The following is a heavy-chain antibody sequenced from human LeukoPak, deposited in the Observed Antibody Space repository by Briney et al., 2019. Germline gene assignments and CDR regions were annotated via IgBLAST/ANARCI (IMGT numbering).Heavy chain of an antibody. CDR1: GFTFSSYG. CDR3: AKEREAYCSGGSCYGSDKLFPADY. CDR2: ISYDGRNK. Sequence: GGSLRLSCAASGFTFSSYGMHWVRQAPGKGLEWVAAISYDGRNKEYVDSVKGRFTISRDNSKNTLYLQMNSLRAEDTAIYYCAKEREAYCSGGSCYGSDKLFPADYWGQGSLVTVSS. V-gene: IGHV3-30*18. J-gene: IGHJ4*02. D-gene: IGHD2-15*01.